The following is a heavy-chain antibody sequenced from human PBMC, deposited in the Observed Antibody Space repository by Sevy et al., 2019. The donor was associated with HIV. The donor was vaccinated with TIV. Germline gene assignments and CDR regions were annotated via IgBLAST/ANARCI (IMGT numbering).Heavy chain of an antibody. CDR1: GYTFTGYY. CDR3: ARDPDEYSSSLNGMDV. CDR2: INPNNGGT. D-gene: IGHD6-6*01. J-gene: IGHJ6*02. V-gene: IGHV1-2*02. Sequence: ASVKVSCKASGYTFTGYYIHWLRQAPGQGLEWVGWINPNNGGTKYAQKFQGRVTMTRDTSINTAYMELTRLTSDDTAVYYCARDPDEYSSSLNGMDVWGQGTSVTVSS.